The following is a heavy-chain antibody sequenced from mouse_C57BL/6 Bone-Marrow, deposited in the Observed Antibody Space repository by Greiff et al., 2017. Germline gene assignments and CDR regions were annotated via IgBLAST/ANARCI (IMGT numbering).Heavy chain of an antibody. CDR1: GYSITSDY. CDR3: AREGYGYYDSYWYFDV. CDR2: ISYIGST. J-gene: IGHJ1*03. D-gene: IGHD2-3*01. V-gene: IGHV3-8*01. Sequence: VQLKESGPGLAKPSQTLSLTCSVTGYSITSDYWNWIRKFPGNKLEYMGYISYIGSTYYNPSLKSRISITRDTSKNQYYLQLNSVTTEDTATYYCAREGYGYYDSYWYFDVWGTGTTVTVSS.